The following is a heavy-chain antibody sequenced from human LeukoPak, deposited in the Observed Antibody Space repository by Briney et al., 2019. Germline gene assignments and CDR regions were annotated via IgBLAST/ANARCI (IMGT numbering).Heavy chain of an antibody. CDR1: GGSFSGYY. CDR3: ARGDVVVVPAAQGYYFDY. V-gene: IGHV4-34*01. Sequence: SETLSLTCAVYGGSFSGYYWSWIRQPPGKGLEWIGEINHSGSTNYNPSLKSRVTISVDTSKNQFSLKLSSVTAADTAVYYCARGDVVVVPAAQGYYFDYWGQGTLVTVSS. D-gene: IGHD2-2*01. CDR2: INHSGST. J-gene: IGHJ4*02.